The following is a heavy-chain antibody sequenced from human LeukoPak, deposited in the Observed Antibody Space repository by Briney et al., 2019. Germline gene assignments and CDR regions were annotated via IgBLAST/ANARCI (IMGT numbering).Heavy chain of an antibody. CDR2: INCNSGGT. Sequence: ASVKVSCKASGYTFTDYHIHWVRQAPGQGLEWMAWINCNSGGTNYAQKFHGGVTMTRDTSISTAYMELSSLTSDDTAVYFCARDGYGREGFDYWGQGTPVTVSS. CDR3: ARDGYGREGFDY. D-gene: IGHD3-10*02. CDR1: GYTFTDYH. J-gene: IGHJ4*02. V-gene: IGHV1-2*02.